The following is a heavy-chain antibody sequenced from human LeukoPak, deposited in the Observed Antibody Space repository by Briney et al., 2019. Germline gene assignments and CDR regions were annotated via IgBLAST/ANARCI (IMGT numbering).Heavy chain of an antibody. J-gene: IGHJ5*02. D-gene: IGHD2-2*01. CDR1: GFTFSSYW. Sequence: PGGSLRLSCAASGFTFSSYWMHWVRQAPGKGLVWVSRINSDGSSTSYADSVKGRFTISRDNAKNTLYLQMNNLRAEDTAVYYCARDGGYCSSTSCSPGGWFDPWGQGTLVTVSS. CDR3: ARDGGYCSSTSCSPGGWFDP. CDR2: INSDGSST. V-gene: IGHV3-74*01.